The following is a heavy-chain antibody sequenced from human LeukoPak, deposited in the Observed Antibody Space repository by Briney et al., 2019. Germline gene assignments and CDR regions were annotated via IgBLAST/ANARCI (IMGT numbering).Heavy chain of an antibody. J-gene: IGHJ4*02. CDR2: ISAYNGNT. V-gene: IGHV1-18*01. CDR3: ARDDRFGELKLFDY. D-gene: IGHD3-10*01. CDR1: GYTFTSYG. Sequence: GASVKVSCKASGYTFTSYGISWVRQAPGQGLEWMGWISAYNGNTNYAQKLQGRVTMTTDTSTSTAYMELRSLGSDDTAVYYCARDDRFGELKLFDYWGQGTLVTVSS.